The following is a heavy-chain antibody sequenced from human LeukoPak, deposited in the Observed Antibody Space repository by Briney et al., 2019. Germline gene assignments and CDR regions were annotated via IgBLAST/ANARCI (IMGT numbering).Heavy chain of an antibody. CDR2: ISGSGGST. V-gene: IGHV3-23*01. CDR1: GFTFSSYA. D-gene: IGHD2-2*01. CDR3: AKDQVVPAATYYYYYNGMDV. Sequence: GGSLRLSCAASGFTFSSYAMSWVRQAPGKGLEWVSAISGSGGSTYYADSVKGRFTISRDNSKNTLYLQMNSLRAEDTAVYYCAKDQVVPAATYYYYYNGMDVWGQGTTVTVSS. J-gene: IGHJ6*02.